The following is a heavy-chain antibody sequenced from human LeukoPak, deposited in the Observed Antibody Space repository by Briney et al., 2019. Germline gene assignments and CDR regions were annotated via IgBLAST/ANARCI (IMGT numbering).Heavy chain of an antibody. CDR3: ARRIAAAGTVFFFYGMDV. Sequence: GASVKVSCKASGHTFTSYGISWVRQAPGQGLEWMGWISAYNGNTNYAQKLQGRVTMTTDTSTSTAYMELRSLRSDDTAVYYCARRIAAAGTVFFFYGMDVWGQGTTVTVSS. D-gene: IGHD6-13*01. CDR1: GHTFTSYG. V-gene: IGHV1-18*01. J-gene: IGHJ6*02. CDR2: ISAYNGNT.